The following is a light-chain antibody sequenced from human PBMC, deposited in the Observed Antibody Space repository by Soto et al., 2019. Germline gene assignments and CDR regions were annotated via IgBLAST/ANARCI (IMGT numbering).Light chain of an antibody. CDR1: QSVSSSY. Sequence: EIVLTQSPGTLSLSPGERATLSCRASQSVSSSYLAWYQQKPGQAPRLLIYGESSRATGIPDRFSGSGSETAFTLTISRLEPEDFAVYYCQQYGSSSWTFGQGTKVEIK. V-gene: IGKV3-20*01. J-gene: IGKJ1*01. CDR2: GES. CDR3: QQYGSSSWT.